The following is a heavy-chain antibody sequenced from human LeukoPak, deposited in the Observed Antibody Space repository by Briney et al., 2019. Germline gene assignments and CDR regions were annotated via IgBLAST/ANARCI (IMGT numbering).Heavy chain of an antibody. D-gene: IGHD6-19*01. J-gene: IGHJ4*02. V-gene: IGHV1-18*04. CDR3: ARDFRIAVAGTPDY. Sequence: ASVKVSCKASGYTFTSYYMHWVRQAPGQGLEWMGWISAYNGNTNYAQKLQGRVTMTTDTSTSTAYMELRSLRSDDTAVYYCARDFRIAVAGTPDYWGQGTLVTVSS. CDR2: ISAYNGNT. CDR1: GYTFTSYY.